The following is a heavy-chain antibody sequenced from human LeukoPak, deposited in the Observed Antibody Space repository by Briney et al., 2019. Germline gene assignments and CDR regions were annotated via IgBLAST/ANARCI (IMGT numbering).Heavy chain of an antibody. D-gene: IGHD6-19*01. V-gene: IGHV4-59*01. Sequence: SETLSLTCTVSGGSISSYYWSWIRQPPGTGLEWIGYIYYSGSTNYNPSLKSRVTISVDTSKNQFSLKLSSVTAADTAVYYCARVRVAVAGTRDYYYYGMDVWGQGTTVTVSS. CDR3: ARVRVAVAGTRDYYYYGMDV. J-gene: IGHJ6*02. CDR2: IYYSGST. CDR1: GGSISSYY.